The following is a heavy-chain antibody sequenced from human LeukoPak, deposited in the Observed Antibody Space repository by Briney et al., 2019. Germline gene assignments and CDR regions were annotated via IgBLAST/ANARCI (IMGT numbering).Heavy chain of an antibody. CDR3: AREYYYDSSGHFDY. D-gene: IGHD3-22*01. V-gene: IGHV3-30*04. J-gene: IGHJ4*02. CDR2: ISYDGSNK. CDR1: GFTFSSYA. Sequence: GGSLRLSCAASGFTFSSYAMHWVRQAPGKGLEWVAVISYDGSNKYYADSVKGRFTISRDNSKNTLYLQMNSLGAEDTAVYYCAREYYYDSSGHFDYWGQGTLVTVSS.